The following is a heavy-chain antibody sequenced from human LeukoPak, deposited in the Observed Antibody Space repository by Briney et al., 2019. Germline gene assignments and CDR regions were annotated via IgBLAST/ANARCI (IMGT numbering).Heavy chain of an antibody. V-gene: IGHV3-21*01. CDR2: TTGSSIYK. CDR3: ARGYSSGWYELYYFDY. J-gene: IGHJ4*02. D-gene: IGHD6-19*01. Sequence: GGSLRLSCAASGFTFSNYNMNWVRQAPGKGLEWVSSTTGSSIYKYYADSVKGRFTISRDNAKNSLYLQINSLSAEDTAVYYCARGYSSGWYELYYFDYWGQGTLVTVSS. CDR1: GFTFSNYN.